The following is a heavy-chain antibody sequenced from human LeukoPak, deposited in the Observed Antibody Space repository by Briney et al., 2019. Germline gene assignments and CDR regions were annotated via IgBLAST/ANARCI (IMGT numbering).Heavy chain of an antibody. V-gene: IGHV3-74*01. CDR3: AKDPDGYSGSLSSFSAH. Sequence: GGSLRLSCAASGLTFSGYWMHWVRQAPGKGLVWVSRINSDGSDTIYADSVKGRFTISRDNAKNTLYLQMNSLRAEDTAVYYCAKDPDGYSGSLSSFSAHWGQGTLVTVSS. J-gene: IGHJ1*01. CDR2: INSDGSDT. CDR1: GLTFSGYW. D-gene: IGHD1-26*01.